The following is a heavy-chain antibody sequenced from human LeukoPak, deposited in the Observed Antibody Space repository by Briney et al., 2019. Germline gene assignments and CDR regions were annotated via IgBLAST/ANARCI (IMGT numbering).Heavy chain of an antibody. CDR1: GFTFSSYA. CDR3: ARDSYGAIGY. D-gene: IGHD4-17*01. CDR2: ISGSGDIT. Sequence: PGGSLRLSCAASGFTFSSYAMSWVRQAPGKGLEWVSSISGSGDITYYADSVKGRFTISRDNSKNTLYLQMNSLRAEDTAVYYCARDSYGAIGYWGQGTLVTVSS. V-gene: IGHV3-23*01. J-gene: IGHJ4*02.